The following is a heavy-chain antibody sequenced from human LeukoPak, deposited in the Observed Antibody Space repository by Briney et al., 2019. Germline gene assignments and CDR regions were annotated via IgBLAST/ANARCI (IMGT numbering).Heavy chain of an antibody. V-gene: IGHV4-30-4*01. D-gene: IGHD3-10*01. Sequence: SETLSLTCTVSGGSISSGDYYWSWIRQPPGKGLEWIGYIYYSGSTYYNPSLKSRVTISVDTSKNQFSLKLSSVTAADTAVYYCARVLLLWFSLSGMDVWGQGTTVTVSS. CDR3: ARVLLLWFSLSGMDV. J-gene: IGHJ6*02. CDR1: GGSISSGDYY. CDR2: IYYSGST.